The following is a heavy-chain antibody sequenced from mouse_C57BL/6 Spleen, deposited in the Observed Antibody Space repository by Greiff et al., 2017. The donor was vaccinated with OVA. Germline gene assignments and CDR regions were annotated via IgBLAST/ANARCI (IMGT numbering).Heavy chain of an antibody. CDR3: ARYSQGLRRFDY. D-gene: IGHD3-1*01. CDR1: GYAFSSSW. CDR2: IYPGDGDT. Sequence: QVQLQQSGPELVKPGASVKISCKASGYAFSSSWMNWVKQRPGKGLEWIGRIYPGDGDTNYNGKFKGKATLTADKSSSTAYMQLSSLTSEDSAVYFCARYSQGLRRFDYWGQGTTLTVSS. V-gene: IGHV1-82*01. J-gene: IGHJ2*01.